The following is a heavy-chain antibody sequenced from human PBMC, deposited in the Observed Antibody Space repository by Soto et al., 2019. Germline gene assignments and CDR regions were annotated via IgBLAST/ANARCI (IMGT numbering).Heavy chain of an antibody. CDR3: AREGYYSGSGTYSPPRYYGMDV. Sequence: QVQLVQSGAEVRKPGASVKVSCKASGYTFSNFGLSWVRQAPGQGLEWMGWISDYNGNTHYAQKFQGRLIMTTDTSTRKAYVELRSLTSDDTAVYFCAREGYYSGSGTYSPPRYYGMDVWGPGTTVTVSS. V-gene: IGHV1-18*01. J-gene: IGHJ6*02. D-gene: IGHD3-10*01. CDR1: GYTFSNFG. CDR2: ISDYNGNT.